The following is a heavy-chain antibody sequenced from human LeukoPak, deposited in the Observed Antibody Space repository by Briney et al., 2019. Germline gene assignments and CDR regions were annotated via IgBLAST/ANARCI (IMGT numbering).Heavy chain of an antibody. CDR1: GYIFTSYW. D-gene: IGHD3-10*01. CDR2: IYPGDSDT. Sequence: GESLKISCKGSGYIFTSYWIGWVRQMPGKGLEWMGIIYPGDSDTRYSPSFQGQVTISADKSISTAYLQWSSLKASDTAMYYCAMPAYYYGSGSPTPPLDYWGQGTLVTVSS. CDR3: AMPAYYYGSGSPTPPLDY. V-gene: IGHV5-51*01. J-gene: IGHJ4*02.